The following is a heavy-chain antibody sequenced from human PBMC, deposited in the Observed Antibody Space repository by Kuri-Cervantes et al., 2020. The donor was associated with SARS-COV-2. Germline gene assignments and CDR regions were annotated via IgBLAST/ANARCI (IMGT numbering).Heavy chain of an antibody. CDR1: GFTFDDYA. CDR2: ISWNSGSI. J-gene: IGHJ4*02. CDR3: ARWGVYYFDY. V-gene: IGHV3-9*01. Sequence: GGSLRLSCAASGFTFDDYAMHWVRQAPGKGLEWVSGISWNSGSIGYADSVKGRFTISRDNAKNSLYLQMNSRRAEETAVYYCARWGVYYFDYWGQGTLVTVSS. D-gene: IGHD5-24*01.